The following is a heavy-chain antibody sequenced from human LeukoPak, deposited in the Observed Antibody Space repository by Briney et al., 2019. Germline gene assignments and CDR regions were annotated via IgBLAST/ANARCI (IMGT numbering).Heavy chain of an antibody. CDR1: GGSISSYY. V-gene: IGHV4-59*01. CDR3: ARVSHYYYYMDV. J-gene: IGHJ6*03. Sequence: SETLSLTCTVSGGSISSYYWSWIRQPPGKGLEWIGYIYYSGSTKYNPSLKGRVTISVDTSKNQFSLKLNSVTAADTAVYYCARVSHYYYYMDVWGKGTTVTISS. CDR2: IYYSGST.